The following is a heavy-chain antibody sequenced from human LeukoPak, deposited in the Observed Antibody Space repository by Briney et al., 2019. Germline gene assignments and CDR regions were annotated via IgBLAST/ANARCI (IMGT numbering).Heavy chain of an antibody. V-gene: IGHV3-15*01. J-gene: IGHJ4*02. CDR1: GFTFTNAW. CDR2: IKSRTDGGTT. CDR3: ATEYYGAYNY. Sequence: GGSLRLSCAASGFTFTNAWMSWVRQAPGKGLEWVGHIKSRTDGGTTDYAAPVKDRFTISRDDSKDTPYLQMNSLKTEDIAVYYCATEYYGAYNYWGQGTLVTVSS. D-gene: IGHD4-17*01.